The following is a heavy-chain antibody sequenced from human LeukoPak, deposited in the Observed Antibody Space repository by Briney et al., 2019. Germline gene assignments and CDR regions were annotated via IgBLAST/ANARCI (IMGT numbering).Heavy chain of an antibody. D-gene: IGHD3-22*01. CDR2: ISWNSGSI. CDR3: ARSSGGSSGHTHFDY. CDR1: GFTFDDYA. Sequence: PGRSLRLSCAASGFTFDDYAMHWVRQAPGKGLEWVSGISWNSGSIGYADSVKGRFTISRDNAKNSLYLQMNSLRAEDMALYYCARSSGGSSGHTHFDYWGQGTLVTVSS. V-gene: IGHV3-9*03. J-gene: IGHJ4*02.